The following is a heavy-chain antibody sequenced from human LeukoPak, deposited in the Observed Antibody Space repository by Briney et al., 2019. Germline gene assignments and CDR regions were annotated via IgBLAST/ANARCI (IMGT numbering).Heavy chain of an antibody. D-gene: IGHD3-3*02. CDR1: GSIFTSYW. J-gene: IGHJ3*02. CDR3: ASLSNPDAFDI. Sequence: GASLEISCEGSGSIFTSYWIGWGRPLPGKVLEWMGIIYPGDSDTRYSPSFQGQVTISADKSISTAYLQWSSLKASDTAMYYCASLSNPDAFDIWGQGTMVTVSS. V-gene: IGHV5-51*01. CDR2: IYPGDSDT.